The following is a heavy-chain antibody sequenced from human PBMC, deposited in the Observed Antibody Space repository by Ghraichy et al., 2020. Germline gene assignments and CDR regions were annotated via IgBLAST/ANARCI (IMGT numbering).Heavy chain of an antibody. Sequence: SETLSLTCTVSGGSISSSSYYWGWIRQPPGKGLEWIGSIYYSGSTYYNPSLKSRVTISVDTSKNQFSLKLSSVTAADTAVYYFASLAVVTALHFFDYWGQGTLVTVSS. J-gene: IGHJ4*02. CDR1: GGSISSSSYY. CDR3: ASLAVVTALHFFDY. CDR2: IYYSGST. V-gene: IGHV4-39*01. D-gene: IGHD2-21*02.